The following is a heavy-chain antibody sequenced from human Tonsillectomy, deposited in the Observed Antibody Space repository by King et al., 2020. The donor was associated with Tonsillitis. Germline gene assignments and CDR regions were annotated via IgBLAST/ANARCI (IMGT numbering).Heavy chain of an antibody. J-gene: IGHJ4*02. CDR2: IYYSGST. V-gene: IGHV4-59*01. CDR3: ARAKNYGDFYFDY. D-gene: IGHD4-17*01. Sequence: VQLQESGPGLVKPSETLSLTCTVSGGSISSYYWSWIRQPPGKGLEWIGYIYYSGSTNYNPSLKSRVTISVDTSKNQFSLKLSSVTAADTAVYYCARAKNYGDFYFDYWGQGTLVTVSS. CDR1: GGSISSYY.